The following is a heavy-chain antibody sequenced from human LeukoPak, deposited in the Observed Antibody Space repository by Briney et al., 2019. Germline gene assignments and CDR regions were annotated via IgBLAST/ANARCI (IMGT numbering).Heavy chain of an antibody. V-gene: IGHV3-23*01. Sequence: GGSLRLSCAPSAFTFSKYAMSWVRQAPGKGLEWVSAISGSGGSTYYADSVKGRFTISRDDAKNSLYLQMNSLRAEDTAVYYCARESNDGALDYWGQGTLVTVSS. CDR3: ARESNDGALDY. CDR1: AFTFSKYA. CDR2: ISGSGGST. J-gene: IGHJ4*02. D-gene: IGHD1-1*01.